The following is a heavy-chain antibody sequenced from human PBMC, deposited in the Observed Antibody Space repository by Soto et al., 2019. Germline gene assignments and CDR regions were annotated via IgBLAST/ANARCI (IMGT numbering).Heavy chain of an antibody. CDR1: GYSFTSLD. J-gene: IGHJ4*02. CDR2: MQPSSGRT. CDR3: ARGVTAGVDY. D-gene: IGHD1-26*01. Sequence: QVQLVQSGAEVREPGASVKVSCKASGYSFTSLDINWVRQSTGQGREWMGWMQPSSGRTGYAQKFQGRVTMNRDTSINTAYMELSSLTADDTAFYYCARGVTAGVDYWGQGTLVTVSS. V-gene: IGHV1-8*01.